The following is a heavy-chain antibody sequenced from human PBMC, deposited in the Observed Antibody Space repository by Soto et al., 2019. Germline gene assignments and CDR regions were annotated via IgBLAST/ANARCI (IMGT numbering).Heavy chain of an antibody. CDR3: ARADGAAVAVPYYYYYGMDV. D-gene: IGHD6-19*01. CDR1: GGSISSYY. J-gene: IGHJ6*01. Sequence: ASETLSLTCTVSGGSISSYYWSWIRQPPGKGLEWIGYIYYSGSTNYNPSLKSRVTISVDTSKNQFSLKLSSVTAADTAVYYCARADGAAVAVPYYYYYGMDVWGQGTTVTVSS. CDR2: IYYSGST. V-gene: IGHV4-59*01.